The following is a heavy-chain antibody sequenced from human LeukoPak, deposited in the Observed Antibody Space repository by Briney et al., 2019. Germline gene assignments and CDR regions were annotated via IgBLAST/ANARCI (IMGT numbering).Heavy chain of an antibody. Sequence: GSSVKVSCKAVGDTFSIYGISWVRQAPGQGLEWMGGIIPISGAAEYAQKFQGRVTITADEPTTTAYMELTSLTSDDTAVYYCARETGTVPFHNVLTSRQDFYYYYIDVWGKGTTVTVSS. CDR3: ARETGTVPFHNVLTSRQDFYYYYIDV. V-gene: IGHV1-69*01. CDR1: GDTFSIYG. D-gene: IGHD1-14*01. J-gene: IGHJ6*03. CDR2: IIPISGAA.